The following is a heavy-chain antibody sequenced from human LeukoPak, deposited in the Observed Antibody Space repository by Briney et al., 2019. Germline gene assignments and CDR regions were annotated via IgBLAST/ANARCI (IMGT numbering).Heavy chain of an antibody. CDR3: ARVRRARDSSSWSTPSDAFDI. CDR1: GGSISSYY. CDR2: IYYSGST. Sequence: PSETLSLTCTVSGGSISSYYWSWIRQPPGKGLEWIGYIYYSGSTNYNPSLKSRVTISVDTSKNQFSLKLSSVTAADTAVYYCARVRRARDSSSWSTPSDAFDIWGQGTMVTVSS. V-gene: IGHV4-59*01. D-gene: IGHD6-13*01. J-gene: IGHJ3*02.